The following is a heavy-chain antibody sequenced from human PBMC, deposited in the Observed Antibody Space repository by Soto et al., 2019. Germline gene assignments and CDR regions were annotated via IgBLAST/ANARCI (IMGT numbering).Heavy chain of an antibody. CDR3: ARAVSGSYLDS. CDR2: IYCSGTT. CDR1: GGPITTGGHF. J-gene: IGHJ4*02. Sequence: SETLSLTCTVSGGPITTGGHFWSWIRRSPGKGLEWIAYIYCSGTTHYNPSLKSRVTISIDTSKKQFSLNLSSVTAADTAVYYCARAVSGSYLDSWGQGTLVTVSS. V-gene: IGHV4-31*03. D-gene: IGHD1-26*01.